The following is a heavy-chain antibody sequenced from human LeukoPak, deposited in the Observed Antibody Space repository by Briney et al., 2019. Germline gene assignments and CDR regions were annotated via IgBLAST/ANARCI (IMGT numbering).Heavy chain of an antibody. D-gene: IGHD2-8*01. CDR3: ANGPSGYCTNGVCYYFDY. V-gene: IGHV1-69*01. J-gene: IGHJ4*02. CDR2: IIPIFGTA. CDR1: GGTFSSYA. Sequence: ASVKVSCKASGGTFSSYAISWVRQAPGQGLEWMGGIIPIFGTANYAQKFQGRVTITADESTSTAYMELSSLRSEDTAVYYCANGPSGYCTNGVCYYFDYWGQGTLVTVSS.